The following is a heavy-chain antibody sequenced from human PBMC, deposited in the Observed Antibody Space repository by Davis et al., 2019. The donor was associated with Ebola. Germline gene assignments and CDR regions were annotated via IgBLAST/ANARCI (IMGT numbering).Heavy chain of an antibody. CDR2: INQDGSQI. CDR3: ARFSRGSIESY. Sequence: GGSLRLSCAASGFTFSSYWMSWVRQAPGKGLEWVANINQDGSQINYVDSVRGRFTISRDNAKNALYLQMNSLRVEDTAVYYWARFSRGSIESYWGQGTLVTVS. CDR1: GFTFSSYW. V-gene: IGHV3-7*01. D-gene: IGHD6-6*01. J-gene: IGHJ4*02.